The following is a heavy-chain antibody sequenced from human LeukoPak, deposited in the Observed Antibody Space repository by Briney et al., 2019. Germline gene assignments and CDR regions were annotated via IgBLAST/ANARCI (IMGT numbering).Heavy chain of an antibody. CDR2: IFYSGST. J-gene: IGHJ3*02. Sequence: SEILSLTCTVSGGSISSSSYYWGWIRQPPGRGLEWIGSIFYSGSTHYNPSLKSRVTISIDMSKNQFSLKLSSVTAADTAVYYCARVELERSFDIWGQGTMVIVSS. CDR1: GGSISSSSYY. V-gene: IGHV4-39*07. D-gene: IGHD1-1*01. CDR3: ARVELERSFDI.